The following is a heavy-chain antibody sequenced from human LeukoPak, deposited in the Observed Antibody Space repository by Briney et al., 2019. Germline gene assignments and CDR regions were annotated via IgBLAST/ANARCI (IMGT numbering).Heavy chain of an antibody. Sequence: GGSLRLSCAASGFTFSSYAMGWVRQAPGKGLEWVSAISGSGGSTYYADSVKGRFTISRDNSKNTLYLQMDSLRAEDTAVYYCAKERQDYYDSSGYPDAFDIWGQGTMVTVSS. CDR2: ISGSGGST. V-gene: IGHV3-23*01. CDR3: AKERQDYYDSSGYPDAFDI. CDR1: GFTFSSYA. J-gene: IGHJ3*02. D-gene: IGHD3-22*01.